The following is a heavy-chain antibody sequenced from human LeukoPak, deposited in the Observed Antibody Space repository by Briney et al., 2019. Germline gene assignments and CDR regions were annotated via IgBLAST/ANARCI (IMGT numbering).Heavy chain of an antibody. Sequence: SETLSLTCTMSGDSTNTYFWSWIRQPPGKGLEWIGYIYYTGTTNYNPSLKSRVTISIDTSKNQFSLKLSSVTAADTAVYYCARDYFTSYYYYGMDVWGQGTTVTVSS. CDR2: IYYTGTT. V-gene: IGHV4-59*01. J-gene: IGHJ6*02. CDR1: GDSTNTYF. D-gene: IGHD2/OR15-2a*01. CDR3: ARDYFTSYYYYGMDV.